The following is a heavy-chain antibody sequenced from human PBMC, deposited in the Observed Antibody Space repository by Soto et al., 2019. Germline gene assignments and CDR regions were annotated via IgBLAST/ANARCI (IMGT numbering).Heavy chain of an antibody. CDR3: AAVTYYHILTGLQHRVDP. V-gene: IGHV1-58*01. J-gene: IGHJ5*02. D-gene: IGHD3-9*01. CDR1: GFTFTSSA. CDR2: LVVGTGNT. Sequence: SVKVSFKASGFTFTSSAVLWVRPARAQRHEWIGWLVVGTGNTNSAQKFQERVTITRARSTSTAYLEMSSLRSEDTAVYYCAAVTYYHILTGLQHRVDPSGMRTLVTVS.